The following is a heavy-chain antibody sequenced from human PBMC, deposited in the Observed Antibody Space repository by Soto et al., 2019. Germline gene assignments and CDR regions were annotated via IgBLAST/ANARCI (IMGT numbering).Heavy chain of an antibody. Sequence: PGGSLRLSCAASGFTFSSYAMSWVRQAPGKGLEWVSAISGSGGSTYYADSVKGRFTISRDNSKNTLYLQMNSLRAEDTAVYYCAKWMSADFDWLHPHGMDVWGQGTTVTVSS. V-gene: IGHV3-23*01. CDR2: ISGSGGST. CDR1: GFTFSSYA. CDR3: AKWMSADFDWLHPHGMDV. D-gene: IGHD3-9*01. J-gene: IGHJ6*02.